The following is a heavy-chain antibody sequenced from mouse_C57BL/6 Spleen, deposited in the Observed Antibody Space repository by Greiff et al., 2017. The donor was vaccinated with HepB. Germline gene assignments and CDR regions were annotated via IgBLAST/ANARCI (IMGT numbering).Heavy chain of an antibody. CDR1: GYTFTSYW. V-gene: IGHV1-52*01. CDR2: IDPSDSET. CDR3: AREYYGSSSFFAY. D-gene: IGHD1-1*01. Sequence: QVQLQQPGAELVRPGSSVKLSCKASGYTFTSYWMHWVKQRPIQGLEWIGNIDPSDSETHYNQKFKDKATLTVDKSSSTAYMQLSSLTSEDSAVYYCAREYYGSSSFFAYWGQGTLVTVSA. J-gene: IGHJ3*01.